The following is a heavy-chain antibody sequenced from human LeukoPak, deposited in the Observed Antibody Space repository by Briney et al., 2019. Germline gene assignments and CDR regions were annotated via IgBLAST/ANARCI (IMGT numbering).Heavy chain of an antibody. CDR3: AKDIGGWPYYFDY. Sequence: GGSLRLSCAASGFTFDDYAMHWVWQAPGKGLEWVSGISWNSGSIGYADSVKGRFTISRDNAKNSLYLQMNSLRAEDTALYYCAKDIGGWPYYFDYWGQGTLVTVSS. V-gene: IGHV3-9*01. J-gene: IGHJ4*02. CDR1: GFTFDDYA. CDR2: ISWNSGSI. D-gene: IGHD6-19*01.